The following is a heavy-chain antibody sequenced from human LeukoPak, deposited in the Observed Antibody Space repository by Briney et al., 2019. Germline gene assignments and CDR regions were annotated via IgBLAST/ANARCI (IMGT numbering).Heavy chain of an antibody. CDR2: FYYTGST. Sequence: SETLSLTCTVSGGPISSYYWSWIRQPPGKGLEWIGYFYYTGSTNYNPSLKSRVTISVDTSKNQFSLKLGSVTAADTAVYYCARVRRGVDAFDIWGQGTMVTVS. J-gene: IGHJ3*02. V-gene: IGHV4-59*01. CDR1: GGPISSYY. CDR3: ARVRRGVDAFDI. D-gene: IGHD3-10*01.